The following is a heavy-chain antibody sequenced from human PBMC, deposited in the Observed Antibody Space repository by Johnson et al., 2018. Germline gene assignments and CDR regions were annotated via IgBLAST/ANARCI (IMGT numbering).Heavy chain of an antibody. D-gene: IGHD1-7*01. J-gene: IGHJ6*03. CDR2: IANDGGAI. CDR1: GFAFSTYG. CDR3: ATRRYNWNYAPQYMDV. Sequence: QVQLVQSGGGVVQPGGSLRLSCAASGFAFSTYGMHWVRQAPGKGLEWVAVIANDGGAIYYADSMQGRFTISRDNSMDVLYLESNSLRGDDTAVYYCATRRYNWNYAPQYMDVWGKGTTVAVS. V-gene: IGHV3-30*03.